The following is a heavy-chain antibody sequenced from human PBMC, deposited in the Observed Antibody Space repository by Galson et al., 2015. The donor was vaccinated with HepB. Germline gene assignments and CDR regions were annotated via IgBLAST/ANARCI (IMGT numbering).Heavy chain of an antibody. CDR3: AAFGGMAFSPREH. CDR1: GFNFKNSV. Sequence: SLRLSCAASGFNFKNSVINWVRQAPGEGLEWVALISIDGHSTYYTDSVKGRLALSRDNSKNTVHLQMNSLRLEDTALYYCAAFGGMAFSPREHWGQGTLVIVAS. D-gene: IGHD3-10*01. CDR2: ISIDGHST. J-gene: IGHJ1*01. V-gene: IGHV3-30*03.